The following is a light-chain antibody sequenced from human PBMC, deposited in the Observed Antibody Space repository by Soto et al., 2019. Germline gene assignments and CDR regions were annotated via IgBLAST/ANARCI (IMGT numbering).Light chain of an antibody. CDR2: GAS. V-gene: IGKV3-15*01. J-gene: IGKJ1*01. CDR1: QSVSNF. CDR3: QQYDNWPLT. Sequence: IGLTQPPSTLSLSPGERATLSCRASQSVSNFLVWYQQKPGQAPRLLIYGASTRATGIPARFSGSGSGTEFTLTISSLQSELFAVYYCQQYDNWPLTFGQGTKVDIK.